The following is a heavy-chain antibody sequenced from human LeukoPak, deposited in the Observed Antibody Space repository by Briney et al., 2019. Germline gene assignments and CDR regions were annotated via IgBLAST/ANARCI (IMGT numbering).Heavy chain of an antibody. D-gene: IGHD3-9*01. CDR2: IRYDGSNK. CDR3: ARADNYDILTALDY. Sequence: GRSLRLSCAASGFTFSSYAMHWVRQAPGKGLEWVAVIRYDGSNKYYADSVKGRFTISRDNSKNTLYLQMNSLRAEDTAVYYCARADNYDILTALDYWGQGTLVTVSS. V-gene: IGHV3-33*01. CDR1: GFTFSSYA. J-gene: IGHJ4*02.